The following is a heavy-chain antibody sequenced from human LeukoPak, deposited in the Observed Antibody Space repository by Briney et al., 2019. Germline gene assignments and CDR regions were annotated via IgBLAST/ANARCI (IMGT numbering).Heavy chain of an antibody. V-gene: IGHV1-24*01. CDR1: GYTLTELS. J-gene: IGHJ6*02. CDR3: ARGGGVFGVLATAFYYGMDV. CDR2: FDPEDGET. D-gene: IGHD3-3*01. Sequence: GASVKVSCKVSGYTLTELSMHWVRQAPGKGLEWMGGFDPEDGETIYAQKFQGRVTMTEDTSTDTAYMELSSLRSEDTAVYYCARGGGVFGVLATAFYYGMDVWGQGTAVTVSS.